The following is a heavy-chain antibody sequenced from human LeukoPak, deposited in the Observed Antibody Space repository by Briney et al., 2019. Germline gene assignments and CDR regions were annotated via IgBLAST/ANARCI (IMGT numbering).Heavy chain of an antibody. CDR3: ARAGSSSWYSGSWFDP. CDR1: GYTFTSYA. CDR2: INTNTGNP. J-gene: IGHJ5*02. V-gene: IGHV7-4-1*02. D-gene: IGHD6-13*01. Sequence: ASEKVSCKASGYTFTSYAMNWVRQAPGQELEWMGWINTNTGNPTYAQGFTGRFVFSLDTSVSTAYLQISSLKAEDTAVYYCARAGSSSWYSGSWFDPWGQGTLVTVSS.